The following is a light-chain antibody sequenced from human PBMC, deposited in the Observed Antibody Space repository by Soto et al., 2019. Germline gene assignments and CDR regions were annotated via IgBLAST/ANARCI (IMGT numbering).Light chain of an antibody. V-gene: IGKV3-15*01. CDR2: GAS. CDR1: QSVSSN. J-gene: IGKJ2*01. CDR3: QQYNNWPLYT. Sequence: EIVMTQSPATLSVSPGERATLSCRAGQSVSSNLAWYQQKPGQAPRLLIYGASTRATGIPARFSGSGSGTEFPLTISSLQSEDFAVYYCQQYNNWPLYTFGQGTKLEIK.